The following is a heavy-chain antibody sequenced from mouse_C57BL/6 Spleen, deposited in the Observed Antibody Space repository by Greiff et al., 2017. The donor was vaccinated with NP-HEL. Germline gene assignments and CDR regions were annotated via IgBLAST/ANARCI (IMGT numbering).Heavy chain of an antibody. CDR3: TNYDGPFDY. CDR1: GYTFTDYD. D-gene: IGHD2-4*01. CDR2: IDPETGGT. Sequence: QVQLQQSGAELVRPGASVTLSCKASGYTFTDYDMHWVKQTPVHGLEWIGAIDPETGGTAYNQKFKGKAILTADKSSSTAYMELRSLTSEDSAVYYCTNYDGPFDYWGQGTTLTVSS. J-gene: IGHJ2*01. V-gene: IGHV1-15*01.